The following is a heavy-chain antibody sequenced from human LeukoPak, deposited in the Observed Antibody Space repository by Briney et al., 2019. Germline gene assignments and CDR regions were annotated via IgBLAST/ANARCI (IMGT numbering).Heavy chain of an antibody. CDR3: AKDTSSGYYGLFDY. Sequence: GRSLRLSCAASGFTFDDYAMHWVRQAPGKGLEWVSGTSWNSGSIGYADSVKGRFTISRDNAKNSLYLQMNSLRAEDMALYYCAKDTSSGYYGLFDYWGQGTLVTVSS. J-gene: IGHJ4*02. V-gene: IGHV3-9*03. CDR1: GFTFDDYA. CDR2: TSWNSGSI. D-gene: IGHD3-22*01.